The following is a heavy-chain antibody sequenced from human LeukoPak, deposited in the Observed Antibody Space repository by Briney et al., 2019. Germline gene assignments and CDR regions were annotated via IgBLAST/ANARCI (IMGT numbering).Heavy chain of an antibody. CDR2: NNHSGST. J-gene: IGHJ4*02. Sequence: SETLSLTCAVYGGSFSGYYWSWIRQPPGKGLEWIGENNHSGSTNYNPSLKSRVTISVDTSKNQFSLKLSSVTAADTAVYYCASVNYYDSSGYVDYWGQGTLVTVSS. D-gene: IGHD3-22*01. CDR1: GGSFSGYY. V-gene: IGHV4-34*01. CDR3: ASVNYYDSSGYVDY.